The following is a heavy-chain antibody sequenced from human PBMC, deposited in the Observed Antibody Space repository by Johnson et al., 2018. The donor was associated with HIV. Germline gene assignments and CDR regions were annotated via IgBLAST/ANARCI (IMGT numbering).Heavy chain of an antibody. CDR2: ISSSGSTI. CDR1: GFTFSDYY. J-gene: IGHJ3*02. CDR3: ARAYPGVAVAVGAFDI. D-gene: IGHD6-19*01. Sequence: VQLVESGGGLVKPGGSLRLSCVASGFTFSDYYMSWIRQAPAKGLEWVSYISSSGSTIFYADSVKGRFTISRDNAKNSLSLQMNSLRAEDTAVFYCARAYPGVAVAVGAFDIWGQGTMVTVSS. V-gene: IGHV3-11*04.